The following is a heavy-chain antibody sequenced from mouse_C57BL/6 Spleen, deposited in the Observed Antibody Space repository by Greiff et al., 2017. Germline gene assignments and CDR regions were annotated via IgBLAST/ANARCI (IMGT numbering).Heavy chain of an antibody. Sequence: VQLQQSGAELVKPGASVKISCKASGYAFSRSWMNWVKQRPGPGLEWIGQLYPGDGDTNYNGKFKGKATLTADKSSSTAYMQLSSLTAEDAAVYVCAREGGSLYYFDYWGQGTTLTVSS. V-gene: IGHV1-80*01. CDR2: LYPGDGDT. CDR3: AREGGSLYYFDY. CDR1: GYAFSRSW. J-gene: IGHJ2*01.